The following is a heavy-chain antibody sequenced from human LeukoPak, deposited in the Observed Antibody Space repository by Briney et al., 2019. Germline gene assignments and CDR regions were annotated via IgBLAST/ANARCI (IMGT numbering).Heavy chain of an antibody. Sequence: GGSLRLSCAASGFTFSSYWMHWVRQAPGKGLVWVSLINSDGSSTNYADSVKGRFTISRDNAKNTLNLQMNSPRADDTAVYYCARRGSYYGNDYWGQGTLVTVSS. CDR3: ARRGSYYGNDY. V-gene: IGHV3-74*01. D-gene: IGHD1-26*01. J-gene: IGHJ4*02. CDR2: INSDGSST. CDR1: GFTFSSYW.